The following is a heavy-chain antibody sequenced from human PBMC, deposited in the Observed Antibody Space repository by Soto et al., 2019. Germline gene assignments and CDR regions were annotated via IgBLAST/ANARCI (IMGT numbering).Heavy chain of an antibody. Sequence: PGGSLRLSCAASGFTFSSYSMNWVRQAPGKGLEWVSSISSSSSYIYYADSVKGRFTISRDNAKSSLYLQMNSLRAEDTAVYYCARNKVVYAPTGMDVWGQGTTVTVSS. V-gene: IGHV3-21*01. CDR2: ISSSSSYI. D-gene: IGHD2-8*02. CDR3: ARNKVVYAPTGMDV. CDR1: GFTFSSYS. J-gene: IGHJ6*02.